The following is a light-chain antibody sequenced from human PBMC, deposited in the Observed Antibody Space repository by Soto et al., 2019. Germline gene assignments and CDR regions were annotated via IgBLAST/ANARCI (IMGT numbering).Light chain of an antibody. V-gene: IGLV1-44*01. Sequence: QSVLTQPPSTSGTPGQSVTISCSGSTSNIGSNTVNWYQHLTGTAPKLLIRSDNQRPSGVPDRFSGSKSGASASLAISGLQSEDEADYYCSTWDDSLNSWVFGGGTKLTVL. J-gene: IGLJ3*02. CDR2: SDN. CDR1: TSNIGSNT. CDR3: STWDDSLNSWV.